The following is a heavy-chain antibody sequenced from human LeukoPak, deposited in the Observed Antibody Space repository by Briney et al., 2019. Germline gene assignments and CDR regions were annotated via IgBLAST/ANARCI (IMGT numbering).Heavy chain of an antibody. CDR3: ARPPGIAAAWFDP. D-gene: IGHD6-13*01. J-gene: IGHJ5*02. CDR2: IDNSGST. CDR1: GGSISSTSYY. Sequence: PSETLSLTCTVSGGSISSTSYYWGWIRQPPGKGLEWIGSIDNSGSTYYNPSLKSRVTISVDTSKDQLSLKVNSVTAADTAVYYCARPPGIAAAWFDPWGQGILVTVSS. V-gene: IGHV4-39*01.